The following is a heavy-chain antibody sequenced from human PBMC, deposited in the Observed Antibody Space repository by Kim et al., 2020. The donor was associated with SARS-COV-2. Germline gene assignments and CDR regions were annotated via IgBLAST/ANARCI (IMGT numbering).Heavy chain of an antibody. J-gene: IGHJ4*02. V-gene: IGHV4-4*02. CDR2: IYHSGST. CDR3: ARGPSANWGDGYNFDY. Sequence: SETLSLTCAVSGGSISSSNWWSWVRQPPGKGLEWIGEIYHSGSTNYNPSLKSRVTISVDKSKNQFSLKLSSVTAADTAVYYCARGPSANWGDGYNFDYWGQGTLVTVSS. CDR1: GGSISSSNW. D-gene: IGHD7-27*01.